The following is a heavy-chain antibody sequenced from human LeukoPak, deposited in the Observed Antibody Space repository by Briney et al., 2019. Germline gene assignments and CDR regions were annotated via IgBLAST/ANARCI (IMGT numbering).Heavy chain of an antibody. Sequence: GESLRISCKGSGYSFTSYWIGWVRQMPGKGLEWMGIIYPGDSDTRYSPSFQGQVTISADKSISTAYLQWSSLKGSDTAMYYCARCGGDFTHYSYYGMDVWGQGNTVTVSS. V-gene: IGHV5-51*01. CDR3: ARCGGDFTHYSYYGMDV. J-gene: IGHJ6*02. CDR2: IYPGDSDT. CDR1: GYSFTSYW. D-gene: IGHD2-21*02.